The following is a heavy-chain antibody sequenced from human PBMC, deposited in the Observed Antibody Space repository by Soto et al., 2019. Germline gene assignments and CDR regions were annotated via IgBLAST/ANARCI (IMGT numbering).Heavy chain of an antibody. D-gene: IGHD6-19*01. CDR3: ARGWSSGWYDTKYYFDY. J-gene: IGHJ4*02. CDR1: GFTFSSYG. V-gene: IGHV3-33*01. Sequence: QVQLVESGEGVVQPGRSLRLSCAASGFTFSSYGMHWVRQAPGKGLEWVAVIWYDGSNKYYADSVKGRFTISRDNSKNTLYLQMNSLRAEDTAVYYCARGWSSGWYDTKYYFDYWGQGTLVTVSS. CDR2: IWYDGSNK.